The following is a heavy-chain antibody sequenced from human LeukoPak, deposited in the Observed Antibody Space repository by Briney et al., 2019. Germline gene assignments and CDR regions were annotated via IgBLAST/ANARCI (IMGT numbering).Heavy chain of an antibody. V-gene: IGHV4-34*01. J-gene: IGHJ6*03. CDR2: INHSGST. Sequence: PSETLSLTCAVYGGSFSGYYWSWIRQPPGKGLEWIGEINHSGSTNYNPSLKSRVTISVDTSKNQFSLKLSSVTAADTAVYYCAGGYYYMDVWGSGTTVTVSS. CDR3: AGGYYYMDV. CDR1: GGSFSGYY.